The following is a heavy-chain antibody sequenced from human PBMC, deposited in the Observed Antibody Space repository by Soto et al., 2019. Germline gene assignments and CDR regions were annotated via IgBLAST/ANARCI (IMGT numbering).Heavy chain of an antibody. J-gene: IGHJ6*02. CDR1: GYTFTSYG. CDR3: ARVRGDIVVVPAATPYYYYGMDV. Sequence: QVQLVQSGAEVKKPGASVKVSCKAPGYTFTSYGISWVRQAPGQGLEWMGWISAYNGNTNYAQKLQGRVTMTTDTSTSTAYVELRSLRSDDTAVYYCARVRGDIVVVPAATPYYYYGMDVWGQGTTVTVSS. V-gene: IGHV1-18*01. D-gene: IGHD2-2*01. CDR2: ISAYNGNT.